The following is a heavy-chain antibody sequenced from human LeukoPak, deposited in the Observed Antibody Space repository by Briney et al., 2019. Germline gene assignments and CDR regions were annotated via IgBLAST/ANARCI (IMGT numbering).Heavy chain of an antibody. D-gene: IGHD2-15*01. J-gene: IGHJ3*02. V-gene: IGHV4-59*08. CDR3: ARDTLGYCSGVSCSTAFDI. CDR2: IYYSGST. Sequence: SETLSLTCTVSGGSISSYYWSWIRQPPGKGLEWIGYIYYSGSTNFNPSLKSRVTMSVDTSKSQFSLKLSSVTAADTAVYYCARDTLGYCSGVSCSTAFDIWGQGTMVTVSS. CDR1: GGSISSYY.